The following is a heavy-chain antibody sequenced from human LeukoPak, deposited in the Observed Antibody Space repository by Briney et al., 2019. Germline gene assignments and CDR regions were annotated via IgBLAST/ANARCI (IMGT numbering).Heavy chain of an antibody. CDR1: EFTFSSYA. J-gene: IGHJ6*03. D-gene: IGHD1-14*01. V-gene: IGHV3-23*01. CDR3: ANPPGYYYYMDV. CDR2: ISGSGGST. Sequence: GGSLRLSCTASEFTFSSYAMSWVRQAPGKGLEWVSAISGSGGSTYYADSVKGRFTISRDNSKNTLYLQMNSLRAEDTAVYYCANPPGYYYYMDVWGKGTTVTVSS.